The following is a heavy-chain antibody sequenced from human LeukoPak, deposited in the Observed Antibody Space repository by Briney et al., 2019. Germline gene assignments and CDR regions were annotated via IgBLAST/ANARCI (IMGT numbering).Heavy chain of an antibody. D-gene: IGHD2-15*01. CDR3: ARWDAYCSGGSCYFGGFAFDI. CDR2: IKQDGSEI. J-gene: IGHJ3*02. Sequence: GGSLRLSCAASGFTFSNYWMNWVRQAPGKGLEWVANIKQDGSEIFYVDSLKGRFTISRDNAKNSIYLQMNSLGADDTAMYYCARWDAYCSGGSCYFGGFAFDIWGQGTMVTVSS. V-gene: IGHV3-7*01. CDR1: GFTFSNYW.